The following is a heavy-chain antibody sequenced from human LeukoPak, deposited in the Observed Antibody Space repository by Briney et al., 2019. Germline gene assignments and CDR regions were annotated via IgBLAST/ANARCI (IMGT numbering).Heavy chain of an antibody. CDR1: GGTFSSYA. CDR3: ARADGGGWPFDP. V-gene: IGHV1-69*13. D-gene: IGHD3-16*01. J-gene: IGHJ5*02. Sequence: AASVKVSCKASGGTFSSYAISWVRQAPGQGLEWMGGIIPIFGTANYAQKFQGRVTITADESTSTAYMELSSRRSEDTAVYYCARADGGGWPFDPWGQGTLVTVSS. CDR2: IIPIFGTA.